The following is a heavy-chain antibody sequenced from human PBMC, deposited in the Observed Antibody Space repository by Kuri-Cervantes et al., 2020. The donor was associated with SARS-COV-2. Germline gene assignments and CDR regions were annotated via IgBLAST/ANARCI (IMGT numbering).Heavy chain of an antibody. CDR1: GFTFSSYG. D-gene: IGHD2-21*02. V-gene: IGHV3-30*02. J-gene: IGHJ6*02. CDR2: IRYDGSNK. CDR3: ARTYCGGDCYSANYYGMDV. Sequence: GESLKISCAASGFTFSSYGMHWVRQAPGKGLEWVAFIRYDGSNKYYADSVKGRFTISRDNSKNTLYLQMNSLRAEDTAVYYCARTYCGGDCYSANYYGMDVWGQGTTVTVSS.